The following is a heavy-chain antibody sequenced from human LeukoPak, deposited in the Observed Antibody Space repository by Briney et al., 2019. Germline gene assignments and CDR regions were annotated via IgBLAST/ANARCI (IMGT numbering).Heavy chain of an antibody. J-gene: IGHJ5*02. D-gene: IGHD1-26*01. CDR3: ARDCLSVGAHRPGGWFDP. CDR2: INPNSGGT. V-gene: IGHV1-2*02. CDR1: GYTFTGYY. Sequence: GASVKVSCKASGYTFTGYYMHWVRQAPGQGLEWMGWINPNSGGTNYAQKFQGRVTMTRDTSISTAYMELSRLRSDDTAVYYCARDCLSVGAHRPGGWFDPWGQGTLVTVSS.